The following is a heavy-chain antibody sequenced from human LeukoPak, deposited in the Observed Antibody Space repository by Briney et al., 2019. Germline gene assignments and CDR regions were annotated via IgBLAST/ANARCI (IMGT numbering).Heavy chain of an antibody. V-gene: IGHV3-23*01. D-gene: IGHD5-12*01. J-gene: IGHJ4*02. CDR2: ISGSGGST. CDR3: AKDPGGYSGLFFASFDY. CDR1: GFTFSSYA. Sequence: PGGSLRLSCAAPGFTFSSYAMSWVRQAPGKGLEWVPAISGSGGSTYYADSVKGRFTISRDNSKNTLYLQMNSLRAEDTAVYYCAKDPGGYSGLFFASFDYWGQGTLVTVSS.